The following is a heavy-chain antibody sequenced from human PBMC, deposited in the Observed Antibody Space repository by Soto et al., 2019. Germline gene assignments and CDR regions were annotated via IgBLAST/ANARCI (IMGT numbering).Heavy chain of an antibody. D-gene: IGHD6-13*01. CDR3: ARDHIAAAGTGWFDP. J-gene: IGHJ5*02. V-gene: IGHV1-69*01. Sequence: SVKGSCKASGGTFSSYAISWVRQAPVQGLEWMGGIIPIFGTANYAQKFQGRVTITADESTSTAYMELSSLRSEDTAVYYCARDHIAAAGTGWFDPWGQGTLVTVSS. CDR2: IIPIFGTA. CDR1: GGTFSSYA.